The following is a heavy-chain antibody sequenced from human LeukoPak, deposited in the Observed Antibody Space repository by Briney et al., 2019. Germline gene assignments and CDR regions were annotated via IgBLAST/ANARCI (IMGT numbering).Heavy chain of an antibody. CDR2: ISYDGSNK. J-gene: IGHJ3*02. V-gene: IGHV3-30*04. Sequence: GRSLRLSCAASGFTFSSYAMHWVRQAPGKGLEWVAVISYDGSNKYYADSVKGRFTISRDNSKNTLCLQMNSLRAEDTGVYYCAREGALHAFDIWGQGTMVTVSS. D-gene: IGHD3-10*01. CDR1: GFTFSSYA. CDR3: AREGALHAFDI.